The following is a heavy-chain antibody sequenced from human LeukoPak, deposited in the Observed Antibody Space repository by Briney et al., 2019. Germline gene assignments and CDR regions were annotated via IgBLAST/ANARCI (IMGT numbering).Heavy chain of an antibody. CDR1: GGSISRTNHY. V-gene: IGHV4-39*07. D-gene: IGHD3-22*01. J-gene: IGHJ3*02. CDR2: IYYSGST. CDR3: ARVKPKRITMIVVVTAVNKHHDAFDI. Sequence: SETLSLTCTVSGGSISRTNHYWGWIRQPPGKGLEWIGNIYYSGSTYYNPSLKSRVTISVDKSKNQFSLKLSSVTAADTAVYYCARVKPKRITMIVVVTAVNKHHDAFDIWGQGTMVTVSS.